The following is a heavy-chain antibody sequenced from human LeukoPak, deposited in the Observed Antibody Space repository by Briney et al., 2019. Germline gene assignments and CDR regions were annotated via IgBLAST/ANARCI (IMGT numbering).Heavy chain of an antibody. Sequence: GGSLRLSCAASGFTFSNYAMSWVRQAPGKGLEWVSVISDSGGNTDYADSVKGRFTISRDNSKNTLYLQMNSLRAEDTAVYYCARDLMDYDVSTGLHHYYMDVWGQGTTVTVSS. V-gene: IGHV3-23*01. J-gene: IGHJ6*02. D-gene: IGHD3-9*01. CDR1: GFTFSNYA. CDR2: ISDSGGNT. CDR3: ARDLMDYDVSTGLHHYYMDV.